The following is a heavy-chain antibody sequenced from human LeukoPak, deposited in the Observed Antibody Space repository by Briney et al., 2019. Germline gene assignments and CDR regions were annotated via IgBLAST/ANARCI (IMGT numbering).Heavy chain of an antibody. D-gene: IGHD3-22*01. Sequence: GGSLRLSCAASGFTFSGYAMHWVRQAPGKGLEWVAVISYDGSNKYYADSVKGRFTISRDNSKNTLYLQMNSLRAEDTAVYYCARDRRYYDSSGYYDYFDYWGQGTLVTVSS. CDR2: ISYDGSNK. V-gene: IGHV3-30-3*01. CDR1: GFTFSGYA. J-gene: IGHJ4*02. CDR3: ARDRRYYDSSGYYDYFDY.